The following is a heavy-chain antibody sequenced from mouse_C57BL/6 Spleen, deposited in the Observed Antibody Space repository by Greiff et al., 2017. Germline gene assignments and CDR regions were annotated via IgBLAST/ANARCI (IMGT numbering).Heavy chain of an antibody. V-gene: IGHV1-74*01. Sequence: VQLQQPGAELVKPGASVKVSCKASGYTFTSYWMHWVKQRPGQGLEWIGRLHPSDSDTNYNQKFKGKATLTVDKPSSTAYMQLSSLTSEDSAVYYCAILYYGSSGFAYWGQGTLVTVSA. CDR1: GYTFTSYW. CDR2: LHPSDSDT. CDR3: AILYYGSSGFAY. J-gene: IGHJ3*01. D-gene: IGHD1-1*01.